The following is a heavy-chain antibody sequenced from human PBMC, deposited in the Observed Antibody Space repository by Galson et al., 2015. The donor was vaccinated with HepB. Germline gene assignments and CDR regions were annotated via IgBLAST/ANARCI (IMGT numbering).Heavy chain of an antibody. CDR2: ISSSSSYT. J-gene: IGHJ4*02. D-gene: IGHD7-27*01. CDR3: ARTSGEGHFDY. Sequence: SLRLSCAASGFTFSDYYMSWIRQAPGKGLEWVSYISSSSSYTNYADSVKGRFTISRDNAKNSLYLQMNSLRAEDTAVYYCARTSGEGHFDYWGQGTLVTVSS. V-gene: IGHV3-11*03. CDR1: GFTFSDYY.